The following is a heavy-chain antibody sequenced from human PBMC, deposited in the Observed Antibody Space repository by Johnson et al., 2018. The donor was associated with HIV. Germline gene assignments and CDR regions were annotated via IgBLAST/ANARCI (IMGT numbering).Heavy chain of an antibody. CDR1: GFTVSRNY. V-gene: IGHV3-7*01. Sequence: VQLVESGGGVVQPGRSLRLSCAASGFTVSRNYMNWVRQAPGKGLEWVANIKEDGSEKYYVDSVKGRFTISRDNAKNSLYLQMNSLRAEDTAVYYCATDIVVVLAVTGTGAAFDIWGQGTMVTVSS. D-gene: IGHD2-15*01. CDR2: IKEDGSEK. J-gene: IGHJ3*02. CDR3: ATDIVVVLAVTGTGAAFDI.